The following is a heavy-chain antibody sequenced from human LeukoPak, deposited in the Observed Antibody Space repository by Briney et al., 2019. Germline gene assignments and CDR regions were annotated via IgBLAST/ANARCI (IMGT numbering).Heavy chain of an antibody. CDR1: GFTFSSYS. CDR3: ATSERGYNYGDNWFDS. J-gene: IGHJ5*01. Sequence: PGGSLRLSCAASGFTFSSYSMNWVRQAPGKGLEWVSYISSGSSTIYYADSVKGRFTISRDNARNSLDLQMNSLRDEDTAVYYCATSERGYNYGDNWFDSWGQGTLVTVSS. D-gene: IGHD5-18*01. CDR2: ISSGSSTI. V-gene: IGHV3-48*02.